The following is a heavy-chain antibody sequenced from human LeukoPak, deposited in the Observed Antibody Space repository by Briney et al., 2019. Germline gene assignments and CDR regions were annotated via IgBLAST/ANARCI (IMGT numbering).Heavy chain of an antibody. CDR1: GGTFSSYA. V-gene: IGHV1-2*02. CDR2: INPNSGGT. D-gene: IGHD6-19*01. CDR3: ASEGAPIAVAGTIYYYYGMDV. Sequence: GASVKVSCKASGGTFSSYAISWVRQAPGQGLEWMGWINPNSGGTNYAQKFQGRVTMTRDTSISTAYMELSRLRSDDTAVYYCASEGAPIAVAGTIYYYYGMDVWGQGTTVTVSS. J-gene: IGHJ6*02.